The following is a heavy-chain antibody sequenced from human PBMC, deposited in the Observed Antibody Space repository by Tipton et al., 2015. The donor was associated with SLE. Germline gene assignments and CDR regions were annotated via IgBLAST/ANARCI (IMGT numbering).Heavy chain of an antibody. CDR2: INYSGTT. CDR3: ARGGGSHYDY. D-gene: IGHD1-26*01. J-gene: IGHJ4*02. CDR1: GGSISSSTYY. Sequence: LRLSCTVSGGSISSSTYYWGWIRQPPGKGLEWIGNINYSGTTYYNPSLRSRVTTSVDTSKNQFSLRVRSVTAADTAVYYCARGGGSHYDYWGQGTLVTVSS. V-gene: IGHV4-39*07.